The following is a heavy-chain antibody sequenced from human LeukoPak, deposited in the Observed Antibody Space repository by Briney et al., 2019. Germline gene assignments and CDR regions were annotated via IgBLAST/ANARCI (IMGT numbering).Heavy chain of an antibody. CDR1: GFTFSTYS. Sequence: GGSLRLSCAASGFTFSTYSLHWVRQAPGKGLEWVAVTSHDGSQKFYADSVKGRFAIYRDNSKNTLYLQMNNLRADDTAVFYCARDRSVDVTTRTYNFYYCGQGALVTVSS. CDR3: ARDRSVDVTTRTYNFYY. D-gene: IGHD4-11*01. CDR2: TSHDGSQK. J-gene: IGHJ4*02. V-gene: IGHV3-30*09.